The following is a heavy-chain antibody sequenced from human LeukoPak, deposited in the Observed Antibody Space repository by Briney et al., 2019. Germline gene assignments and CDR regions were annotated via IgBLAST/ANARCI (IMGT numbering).Heavy chain of an antibody. Sequence: ASVKVSCKASGYTFTCYYMQGVGQAPGQGGEWRGWINPKSGGTNYAQTFQGPVTMTRDTSISTAYMELSSLRSADTAVYYCARDLKGCSGGSCYMDVWGKGTTVTTSS. V-gene: IGHV1-2*02. D-gene: IGHD2-15*01. CDR3: ARDLKGCSGGSCYMDV. CDR1: GYTFTCYY. CDR2: INPKSGGT. J-gene: IGHJ6*03.